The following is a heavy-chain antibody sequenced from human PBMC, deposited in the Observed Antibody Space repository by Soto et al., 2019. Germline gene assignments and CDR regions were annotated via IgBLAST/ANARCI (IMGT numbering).Heavy chain of an antibody. D-gene: IGHD6-13*01. J-gene: IGHJ5*02. CDR3: ARDLSVEAAGFTWFDP. CDR1: GGSISSYY. Sequence: QVQLQESGPGLVKPSETLSLTCTVSGGSISSYYWSWIRQPAGKGLEWIGRIYTSGSTNYNPSLKSRVTMAVDTSQNPFSLTLSSVTAADTAVYYCARDLSVEAAGFTWFDPWGQGTLVTVSS. CDR2: IYTSGST. V-gene: IGHV4-4*07.